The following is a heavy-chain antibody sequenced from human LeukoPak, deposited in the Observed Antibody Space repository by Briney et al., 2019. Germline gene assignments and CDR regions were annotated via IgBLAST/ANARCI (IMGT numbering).Heavy chain of an antibody. D-gene: IGHD3-16*02. CDR3: VREGDYVWGDYRSLDH. CDR1: GFTFTNCW. J-gene: IGHJ4*02. Sequence: PGGSLRLSCAASGFTFTNCWMNWVRQAPGKGLEWVAKIGKDGSEKNYVDSVKGRFTISRDNAKSSLYLQMNSLRAEDTAVYYCVREGDYVWGDYRSLDHWGQGTLVTVSS. CDR2: IGKDGSEK. V-gene: IGHV3-7*01.